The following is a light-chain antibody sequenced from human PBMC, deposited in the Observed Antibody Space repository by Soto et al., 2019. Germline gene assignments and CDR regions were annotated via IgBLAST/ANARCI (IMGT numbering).Light chain of an antibody. Sequence: DIQMTQSPSTLSASVGDRVTITCRASQSIGTWLAWYQQKPGKAPKLLIYDASTLESGVPSRFSGSGSGTEFTLIISSLQPHDFATYYCQKYDTYSMYTFGKGTKVDIK. CDR2: DAS. J-gene: IGKJ2*01. CDR3: QKYDTYSMYT. CDR1: QSIGTW. V-gene: IGKV1-5*01.